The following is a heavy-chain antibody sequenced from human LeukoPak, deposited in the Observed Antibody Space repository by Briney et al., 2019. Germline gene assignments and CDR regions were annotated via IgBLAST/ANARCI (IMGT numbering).Heavy chain of an antibody. V-gene: IGHV3-23*01. D-gene: IGHD3-22*01. J-gene: IGHJ4*02. Sequence: GGSLRLSCAASGFTFSSNAMSWVRQAPGKGLEWGSAISGSGGSTYYADSVKGRFTISRDNSKNTLYLQMKSLRAEDTAVYYCPKIADYYDSSGYFDCWVRGTLV. CDR3: PKIADYYDSSGYFDC. CDR2: ISGSGGST. CDR1: GFTFSSNA.